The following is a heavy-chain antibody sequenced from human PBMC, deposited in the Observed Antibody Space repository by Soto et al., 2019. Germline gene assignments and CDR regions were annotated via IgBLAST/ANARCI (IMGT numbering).Heavy chain of an antibody. CDR3: ARMGIYCSGGSSVDDI. V-gene: IGHV2-70*17. CDR1: GFSLSTSGMC. CDR2: IDWDDDK. D-gene: IGHD2-15*01. Sequence: SGPTLVNPTQTLTLTCTFSGFSLSTSGMCVSWIRQPPGKALEWLARIDWDDDKFYSTSLKTRLTISKDTSRNQVVLTMTSMDPVDTATFYCARMGIYCSGGSSVDDIWGQGTMVTVSS. J-gene: IGHJ3*02.